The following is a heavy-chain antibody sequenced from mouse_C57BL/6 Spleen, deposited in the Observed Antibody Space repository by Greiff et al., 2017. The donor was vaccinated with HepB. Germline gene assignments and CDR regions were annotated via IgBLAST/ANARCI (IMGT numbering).Heavy chain of an antibody. V-gene: IGHV1-55*01. CDR1: GYTFTSYW. D-gene: IGHD2-2*01. CDR2: IYPGSGST. J-gene: IGHJ2*01. CDR3: AREEVWLRQGFDY. Sequence: VQLQQPGAELVKPGASVKMSCKASGYTFTSYWITWVKQRPGQGLEWIGDIYPGSGSTNYNEKFKSKATLTVDTSSSTAYMQLSSLTSEDSAVYYCAREEVWLRQGFDYWGQGTTLTVSS.